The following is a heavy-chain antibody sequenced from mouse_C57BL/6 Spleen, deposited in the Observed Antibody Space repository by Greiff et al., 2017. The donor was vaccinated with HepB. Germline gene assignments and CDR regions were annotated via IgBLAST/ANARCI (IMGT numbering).Heavy chain of an antibody. CDR2: IWSGGST. CDR3: ARSGYPRYYAMDY. Sequence: VQGVESGPGLVQPSQSLSITCTVSGFSLTSYGVHWVRQSPGKGLEWLGVIWSGGSTDYNAAFISRLSISKDNSKSQVFFKMNSLQADDTAIYYCARSGYPRYYAMDYWGQGTSVTVSS. CDR1: GFSLTSYG. J-gene: IGHJ4*01. D-gene: IGHD2-2*01. V-gene: IGHV2-2*01.